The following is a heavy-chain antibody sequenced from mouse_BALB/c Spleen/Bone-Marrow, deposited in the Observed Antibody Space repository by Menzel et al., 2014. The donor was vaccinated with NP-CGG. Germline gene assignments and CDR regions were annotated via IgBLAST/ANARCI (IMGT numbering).Heavy chain of an antibody. J-gene: IGHJ4*01. CDR1: GYAFTSYN. D-gene: IGHD1-1*01. V-gene: IGHV1S135*01. CDR3: ARRYYYYGSGDAMDY. CDR2: IDPYNGGT. Sequence: EVQLQQSGPELVKPGASVKVSCKASGYAFTSYNMYWVKQSHGKSLEWIGYIDPYNGGTSYNQKFKGKATLTVDKSSSTAYVHLNSLTSEDSAVYYCARRYYYYGSGDAMDYWGQGTSVTVSS.